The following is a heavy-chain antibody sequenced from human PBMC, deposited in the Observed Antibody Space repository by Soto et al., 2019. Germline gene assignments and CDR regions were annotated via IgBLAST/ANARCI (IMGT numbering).Heavy chain of an antibody. CDR2: IGTAGDP. CDR1: GFTFSSYD. Sequence: PGGSLRLSCAAPGFTFSSYDMHWVRQATGKGLEWVSAIGTAGDPYYPGSVKGRFTISRENAKNSLYLQMNRLRAGDTAVYYCARGSYYDILTGYVPPYVMDVWGQGTTVTVSS. D-gene: IGHD3-9*01. CDR3: ARGSYYDILTGYVPPYVMDV. J-gene: IGHJ6*02. V-gene: IGHV3-13*05.